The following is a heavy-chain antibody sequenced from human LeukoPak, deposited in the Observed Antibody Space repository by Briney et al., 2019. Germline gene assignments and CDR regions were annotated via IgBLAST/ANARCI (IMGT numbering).Heavy chain of an antibody. D-gene: IGHD3-10*02. CDR1: GFTFSSYS. J-gene: IGHJ6*04. CDR2: ISSSSSYI. CDR3: AELGITMIGGV. Sequence: GSLRLSCAASGFTFSSYSMNWVRQAPGKGLEWVSSISSSSSYIYYADSVKGRFTISRDNAKNSLYLQINSLRAKDTAVYYCAELGITMIGGVWGKGTTVTISS. V-gene: IGHV3-21*01.